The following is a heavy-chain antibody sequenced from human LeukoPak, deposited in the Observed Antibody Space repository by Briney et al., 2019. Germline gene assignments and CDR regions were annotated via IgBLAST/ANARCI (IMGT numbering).Heavy chain of an antibody. CDR3: ARDQLYCTGGTCYFEY. CDR1: GFTFSGYW. J-gene: IGHJ4*02. CDR2: IHSDARST. Sequence: GGSLRLSCVASGFTFSGYWMHWVRQAPGKGLVWVSRIHSDARSTTYADFVKGRFTVSRDNAKNTLYLQINNLRAEDTAVYFCARDQLYCTGGTCYFEYWGQGTLVTVSS. D-gene: IGHD2-8*02. V-gene: IGHV3-74*01.